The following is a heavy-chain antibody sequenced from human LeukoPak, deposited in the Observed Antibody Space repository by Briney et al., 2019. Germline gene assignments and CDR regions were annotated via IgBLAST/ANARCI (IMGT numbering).Heavy chain of an antibody. CDR1: GGSISSSSYY. Sequence: SETLSLTCTVSGGSISSSSYYWGWIRQPPGKGLEWIGYIYYSGSTNYNPSLKSRVTISVDTSKNQFSLKLSSVTAADTAVYYCARLRWSSTLFDYWGQGTLVTVSS. V-gene: IGHV4-61*05. J-gene: IGHJ4*02. CDR3: ARLRWSSTLFDY. D-gene: IGHD4-23*01. CDR2: IYYSGST.